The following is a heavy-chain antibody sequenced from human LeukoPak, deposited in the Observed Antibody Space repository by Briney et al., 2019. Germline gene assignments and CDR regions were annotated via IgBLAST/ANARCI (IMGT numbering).Heavy chain of an antibody. CDR3: ARGDDYAPDVVVFDI. D-gene: IGHD4-17*01. J-gene: IGHJ3*02. Sequence: SETLSLTCAVSGGSISSSNWWSWVRQPPGKGLEWIGEIYHSGSTNYNPSLKSRVTISVDKSKNQFSLKLSSVTAADTAVYYCARGDDYAPDVVVFDIWGQGTMVTVSS. CDR1: GGSISSSNW. CDR2: IYHSGST. V-gene: IGHV4-4*02.